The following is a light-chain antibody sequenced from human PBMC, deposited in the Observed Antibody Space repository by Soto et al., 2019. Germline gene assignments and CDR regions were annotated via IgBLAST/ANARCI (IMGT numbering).Light chain of an antibody. J-gene: IGKJ1*01. CDR1: QSVSSN. CDR3: QQYRAWPQA. Sequence: DMVVTQCRAPGPVTPGERATVSWLARQSVSSNLAWYQQKPGQAPRLLIIGASEVVSGVPARFSGSGSGTDFTLSISSLQSDDFAVYFCQQYRAWPQAFGQGTKVDIK. CDR2: GAS. V-gene: IGKV3-15*01.